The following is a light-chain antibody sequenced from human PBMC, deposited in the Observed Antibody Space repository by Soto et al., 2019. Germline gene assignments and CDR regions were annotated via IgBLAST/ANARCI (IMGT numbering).Light chain of an antibody. CDR1: SSDVGGYNY. Sequence: QSALTQPASVSGSPGQSITISCTGTSSDVGGYNYVSWYQQHPGKAPKLMIYEVSNRPSGVSNRFSGSKSGNTASLTISGLQAEDEADYYCCSYTSCSTRVFGGGTKHTVL. J-gene: IGLJ3*02. V-gene: IGLV2-14*01. CDR3: CSYTSCSTRV. CDR2: EVS.